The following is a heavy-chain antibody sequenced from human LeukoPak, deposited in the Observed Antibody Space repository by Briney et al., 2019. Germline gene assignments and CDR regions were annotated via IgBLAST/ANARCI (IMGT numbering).Heavy chain of an antibody. CDR2: ISAYNGNT. Sequence: ASVKVSCKASGYTFTNFGISWVRQAPGQGLEWMGWISAYNGNTNYAQRLQGRVTMTTDTSTSTAYMELRSLRSDDTAVYYCARDRDYGDYNTQDLFVYWGQGTLVTVSS. V-gene: IGHV1-18*01. D-gene: IGHD4-17*01. J-gene: IGHJ4*02. CDR1: GYTFTNFG. CDR3: ARDRDYGDYNTQDLFVY.